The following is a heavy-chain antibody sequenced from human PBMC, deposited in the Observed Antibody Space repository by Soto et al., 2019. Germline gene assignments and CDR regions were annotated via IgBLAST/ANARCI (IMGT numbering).Heavy chain of an antibody. V-gene: IGHV1-69*13. Sequence: ASVKVSCKASGGTFSSYAISWVRQAPGQGLVWMGGIIPIFGTANYAQKFQGRVTITADESTSTAYMELSSLRSEDTAVYYCARSLGYSSAWFDPWGQGTLVTVSS. CDR2: IIPIFGTA. D-gene: IGHD6-25*01. J-gene: IGHJ5*02. CDR3: ARSLGYSSAWFDP. CDR1: GGTFSSYA.